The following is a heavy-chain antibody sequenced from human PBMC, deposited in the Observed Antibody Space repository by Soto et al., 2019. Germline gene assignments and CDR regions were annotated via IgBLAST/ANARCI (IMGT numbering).Heavy chain of an antibody. Sequence: SETLSLTCAVYGGSFSGYYWSWIRQPPGKGLEWIGEINHSGSTNYNPSLKSRVTISVDTSKNQFSLKLSSVTAADTAVYYCARGRQYYGSGSYRFFDYWGQGTLVTVSS. CDR1: GGSFSGYY. D-gene: IGHD3-10*01. V-gene: IGHV4-34*01. CDR3: ARGRQYYGSGSYRFFDY. CDR2: INHSGST. J-gene: IGHJ4*02.